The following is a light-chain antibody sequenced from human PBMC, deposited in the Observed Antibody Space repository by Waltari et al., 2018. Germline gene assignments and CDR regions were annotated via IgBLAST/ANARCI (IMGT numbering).Light chain of an antibody. CDR3: QQSYSTPIFT. CDR2: AAS. CDR1: QSISSY. V-gene: IGKV1-39*01. Sequence: DIVMTQSPSSLSASVGDRVTITCRASQSISSYLNWYQQKPGKAPKLLIYAASSLQSGVPSRFSGSGSGTDFTLTISSLQPEDFATYYCQQSYSTPIFTFGPGTKVDIK. J-gene: IGKJ3*01.